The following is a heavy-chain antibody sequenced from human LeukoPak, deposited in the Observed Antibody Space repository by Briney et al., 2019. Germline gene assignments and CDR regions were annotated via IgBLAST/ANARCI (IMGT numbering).Heavy chain of an antibody. CDR2: IYSSGST. D-gene: IGHD1-14*01. Sequence: PSETLSLTCTVSGDSISGYYWTWMRQPPGKGLEWIGYIYSSGSTKYNPSLESRVTISIDTSKNQFSLKLSSVTAADTAVYYCARLRNYCDYWGQGPLVTVSS. J-gene: IGHJ4*02. V-gene: IGHV4-59*01. CDR1: GDSISGYY. CDR3: ARLRNYCDY.